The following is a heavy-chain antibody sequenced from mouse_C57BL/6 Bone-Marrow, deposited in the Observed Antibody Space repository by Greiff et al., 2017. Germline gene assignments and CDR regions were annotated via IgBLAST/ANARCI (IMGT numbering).Heavy chain of an antibody. J-gene: IGHJ1*03. CDR1: GYTFTSYG. D-gene: IGHD1-1*01. CDR3: ARRCSGHPYWYFDV. V-gene: IGHV1-81*01. Sequence: QVQLQQSGAELARPGASVKLSCKASGYTFTSYGISWVKQRTGQGLEWIGEIYPRSGNTYYNEKFKGKATLTADKSSSTAYMELRSLTSEDSAVYVCARRCSGHPYWYFDVWGTGTTVTVAS. CDR2: IYPRSGNT.